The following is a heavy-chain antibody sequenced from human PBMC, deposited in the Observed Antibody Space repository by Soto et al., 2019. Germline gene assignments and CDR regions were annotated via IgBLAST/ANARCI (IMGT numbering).Heavy chain of an antibody. D-gene: IGHD3-10*01. J-gene: IGHJ4*02. CDR2: VDPEGSET. CDR3: AYGSGSYLHYFEY. CDR1: GCTFTDHY. V-gene: IGHV1-69-2*01. Sequence: ASVKVSCKVSGCTFTDHYVHWVQQAPGKGLEWLGLVDPEGSETIYAEKFQGRVTITADTSTDTAYMELRSLRSEDTGVYYCAYGSGSYLHYFEYWGQGTLVTVSS.